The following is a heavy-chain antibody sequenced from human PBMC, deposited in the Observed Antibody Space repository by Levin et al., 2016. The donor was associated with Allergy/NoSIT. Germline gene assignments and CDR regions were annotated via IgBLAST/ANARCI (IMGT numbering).Heavy chain of an antibody. V-gene: IGHV4-39*01. CDR2: IYYSGST. J-gene: IGHJ6*02. CDR3: ARHYYDSSGYYGYYYYYYGMDV. CDR1: GGSISSSSYY. Sequence: SETLSLTCTVSGGSISSSSYYWGWIRQPPGKGLEWIGSIYYSGSTYYNPSLKSRVTISVDTSKNQFSLKLSSVTAADTAVYYCARHYYDSSGYYGYYYYYYGMDVWGQGTTVTVSS. D-gene: IGHD3-22*01.